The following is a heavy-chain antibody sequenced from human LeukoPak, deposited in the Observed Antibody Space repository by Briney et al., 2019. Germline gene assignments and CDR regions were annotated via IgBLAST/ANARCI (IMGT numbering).Heavy chain of an antibody. CDR3: ARDGRAYCGGDCYSGAPDY. J-gene: IGHJ4*02. CDR2: IRYDGSNK. Sequence: LSGGSLRLSCAASGFTFSSYGMHWVRQAPGKGLEWVAFIRYDGSNKYYADSVKGRFTISRDNSKNTLYLQMNSLRAEDTAVYYCARDGRAYCGGDCYSGAPDYWGQGTLVTVSS. D-gene: IGHD2-21*02. V-gene: IGHV3-30*02. CDR1: GFTFSSYG.